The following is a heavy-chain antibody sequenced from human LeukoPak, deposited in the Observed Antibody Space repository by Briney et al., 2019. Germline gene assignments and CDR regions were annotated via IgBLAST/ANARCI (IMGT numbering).Heavy chain of an antibody. CDR3: AKDGSYGDYRSYFDY. D-gene: IGHD4-17*01. CDR2: ISGSGST. Sequence: GGSLRLSCAASGFTFSSYAMSWVRQAPGKGLEWVSAISGSGSTYYADSVKGRFTISRDNSKNTLYLQMNSLRAEDTAVYYCAKDGSYGDYRSYFDYWGQGTLVTVSS. V-gene: IGHV3-23*01. CDR1: GFTFSSYA. J-gene: IGHJ4*02.